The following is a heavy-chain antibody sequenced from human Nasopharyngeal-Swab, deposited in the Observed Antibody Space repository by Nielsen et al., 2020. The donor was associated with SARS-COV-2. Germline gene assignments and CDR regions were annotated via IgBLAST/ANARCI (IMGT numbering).Heavy chain of an antibody. CDR3: ARDQGYYDFWSGYPGGMDV. CDR2: ISISGNPT. V-gene: IGHV3-23*01. Sequence: WIRQPPGKGLEWVSAISISGNPTYYAGSVKGRFTISRDNSKNTLYLQMNSLRAEDTAVYYCARDQGYYDFWSGYPGGMDVWGQGTTVTVSS. D-gene: IGHD3-3*01. J-gene: IGHJ6*02.